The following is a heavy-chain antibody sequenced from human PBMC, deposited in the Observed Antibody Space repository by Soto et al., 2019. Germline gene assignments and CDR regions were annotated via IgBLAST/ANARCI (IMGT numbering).Heavy chain of an antibody. CDR1: GGTFNSYT. V-gene: IGHV1-69*02. Sequence: QVQLVQSGAEVKKPGSSVKVSCTASGGTFNSYTINWVRQAPGQRPEWVGRVNPIVGMSSSASKFQGRVTLTEDKSTSKAYMDLTGLKSEDTAVYYVATSYGSGSTHFDSWGQGTLVTVSS. J-gene: IGHJ4*02. D-gene: IGHD3-10*01. CDR2: VNPIVGMS. CDR3: ATSYGSGSTHFDS.